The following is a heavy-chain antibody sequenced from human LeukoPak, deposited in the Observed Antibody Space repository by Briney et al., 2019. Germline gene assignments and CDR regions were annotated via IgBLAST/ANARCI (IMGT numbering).Heavy chain of an antibody. V-gene: IGHV4-59*01. J-gene: IGHJ4*02. CDR3: ARDGYYYGSGNRYFDY. Sequence: SETLSLTCTVSGGSISSYYWSWIRQPPGKGLGWLGYVYYSGSTNYNPSLKSRVTISVDTSKNQFSLKLSSVTAADTAVYYCARDGYYYGSGNRYFDYWGQGTLVTVSS. CDR1: GGSISSYY. CDR2: VYYSGST. D-gene: IGHD3-10*01.